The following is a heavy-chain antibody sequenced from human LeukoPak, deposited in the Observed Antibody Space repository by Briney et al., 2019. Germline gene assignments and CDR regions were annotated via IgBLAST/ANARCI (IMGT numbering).Heavy chain of an antibody. CDR3: ARERTPGSGYGVDF. Sequence: ASVKVSCKASGYTFTGYYIHWVRQAPGQGLEWMGWINPNINGTNYAQKFQGRVTMTGDRSISTAYMELSRLRSDDTAVYYCARERTPGSGYGVDFWGQGTVVTVSS. V-gene: IGHV1-2*02. J-gene: IGHJ4*02. CDR1: GYTFTGYY. CDR2: INPNINGT. D-gene: IGHD6-25*01.